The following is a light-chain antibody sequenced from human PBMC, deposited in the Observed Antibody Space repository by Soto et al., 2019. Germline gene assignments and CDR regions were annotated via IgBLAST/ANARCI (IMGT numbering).Light chain of an antibody. Sequence: AIRMTQSPSSFSASTGDRVTITCRASQGISSYLAWYQQKPRKDPKLLIYAASTLQSGVPSRFSGSGSGTEFTLTISSLQPDDFATYYCQQYNSYSTFGQWTKVDI. CDR1: QGISSY. CDR2: AAS. V-gene: IGKV1-8*01. CDR3: QQYNSYST. J-gene: IGKJ1*01.